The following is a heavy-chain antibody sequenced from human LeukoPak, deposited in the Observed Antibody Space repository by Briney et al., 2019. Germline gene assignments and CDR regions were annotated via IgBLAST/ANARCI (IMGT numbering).Heavy chain of an antibody. V-gene: IGHV3-30-3*01. J-gene: IGHJ6*03. CDR1: GFTFSSYA. CDR2: ISYDGSNK. Sequence: GGSLRLSCAASGFTFSSYAMHWVRQAPGKGLEWVAVISYDGSNKYYADSVKGRFTISRDNSKNTLYLQMNSLRAEDTAVYYCARDASHRSDPYYYYYYYMDVWGKGTTVTVSS. CDR3: ARDASHRSDPYYYYYYYMDV.